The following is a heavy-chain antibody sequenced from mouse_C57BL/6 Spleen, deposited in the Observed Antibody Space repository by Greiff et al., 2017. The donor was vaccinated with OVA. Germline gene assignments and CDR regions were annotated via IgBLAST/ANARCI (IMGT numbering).Heavy chain of an antibody. CDR2: ISDGGSYT. Sequence: EVQVVESVGGLVKPGGSLKLSCAASGFTFSSYAMSWVRQTPEKRLEWVATISDGGSYTYYPDNVKGRFTISRDNAKNNLYLQMSHLKSEDTAMYFCASDLYDYGVWFAYWGQGTLVTVSA. CDR1: GFTFSSYA. D-gene: IGHD2-4*01. CDR3: ASDLYDYGVWFAY. J-gene: IGHJ3*01. V-gene: IGHV5-4*01.